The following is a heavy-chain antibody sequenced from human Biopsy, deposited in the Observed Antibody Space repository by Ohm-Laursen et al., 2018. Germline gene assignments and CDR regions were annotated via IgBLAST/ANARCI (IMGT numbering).Heavy chain of an antibody. D-gene: IGHD2-15*01. CDR3: ARRGSGGRSFDY. V-gene: IGHV4-59*08. Sequence: GTLSLTCAVSGYSINSSYWSWIRQAPGKGLEWIGFISNSGNTNYNPSLKSRVTISADTSKNQFSLKLGSVTVADTAVFYCARRGSGGRSFDYWGQGSLVTVSS. CDR1: GYSINSSY. J-gene: IGHJ4*02. CDR2: ISNSGNT.